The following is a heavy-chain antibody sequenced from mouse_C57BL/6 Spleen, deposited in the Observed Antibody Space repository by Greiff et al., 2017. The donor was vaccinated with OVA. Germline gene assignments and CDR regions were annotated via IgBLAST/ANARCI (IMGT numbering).Heavy chain of an antibody. V-gene: IGHV5-12*01. Sequence: EVMLVESGGGLVQPGGSLKLSCAASGFTFSDYYMYWVRQTPEKRLEWVAYISNGGGSTYYPDTVKGRFTISRDNAKNTLYLQMSRLKSEDTAMYYCARQDGSSRYYYAMDYWGQGTSVTVSS. CDR2: ISNGGGST. CDR1: GFTFSDYY. D-gene: IGHD1-1*01. J-gene: IGHJ4*01. CDR3: ARQDGSSRYYYAMDY.